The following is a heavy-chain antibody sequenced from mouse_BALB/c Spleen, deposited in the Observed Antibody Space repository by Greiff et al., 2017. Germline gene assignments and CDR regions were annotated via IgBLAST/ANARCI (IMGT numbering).Heavy chain of an antibody. Sequence: VQLQQSGPELVKPGASVRISCKASGYTFTSYYIHWVKQRPGQGLEWIGWIYPGNVNTKYNEKFKGKATLTADKSSSTAYMQLSSLTSEDSAVYFCAIYYDYEGFAYWGQGTLVTVSA. D-gene: IGHD2-4*01. CDR3: AIYYDYEGFAY. V-gene: IGHV1S56*01. J-gene: IGHJ3*01. CDR2: IYPGNVNT. CDR1: GYTFTSYY.